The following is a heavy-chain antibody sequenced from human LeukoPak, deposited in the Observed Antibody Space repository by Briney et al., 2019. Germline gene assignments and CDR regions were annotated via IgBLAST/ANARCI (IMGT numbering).Heavy chain of an antibody. Sequence: GGSLRLSCAASGFTFSSYAMSWVRQAPGKGLEWVSAISGSGGSTYYADSVKGRFTISRDNSKNTLYLQMNSLRAEDTAVYYCAKGLHYYGSGRVSYYYYMDVWGKGTTVTVSS. CDR2: ISGSGGST. V-gene: IGHV3-23*01. J-gene: IGHJ6*03. CDR3: AKGLHYYGSGRVSYYYYMDV. D-gene: IGHD3-10*01. CDR1: GFTFSSYA.